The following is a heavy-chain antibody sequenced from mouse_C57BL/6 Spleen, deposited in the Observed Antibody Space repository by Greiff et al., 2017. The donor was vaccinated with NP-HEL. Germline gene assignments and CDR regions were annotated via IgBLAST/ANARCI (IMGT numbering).Heavy chain of an antibody. V-gene: IGHV5-4*01. CDR3: ERFTRVVAGYFGY. D-gene: IGHD1-1*01. CDR1: GFTFSSYA. CDR2: ISDGGSYT. J-gene: IGHJ2*01. Sequence: EVQLVESGGGLVKPGGSLKLSCAASGFTFSSYAMSWVRQTPEKRLEWVATISDGGSYTYYPDNVKGRFTISRDNAKNNPYLQLSQLKSEDTAVYYCERFTRVVAGYFGYWGQGTTLTVSS.